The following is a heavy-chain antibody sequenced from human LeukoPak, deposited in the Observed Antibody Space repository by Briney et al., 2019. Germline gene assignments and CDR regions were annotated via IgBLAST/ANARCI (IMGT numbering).Heavy chain of an antibody. CDR1: GDSVSSKSAS. J-gene: IGHJ4*02. V-gene: IGHV6-1*01. Sequence: SQTLSLTCAISGDSVSSKSASWNWIRQSPSRGLEWLGRTYSRSKWFNDYAVSVESRMTINPDTSKNQFSLHLTSVTPDDTAVYYCARGTGSLDCWGQGTLVTVSS. CDR2: TYSRSKWFN. D-gene: IGHD1-26*01. CDR3: ARGTGSLDC.